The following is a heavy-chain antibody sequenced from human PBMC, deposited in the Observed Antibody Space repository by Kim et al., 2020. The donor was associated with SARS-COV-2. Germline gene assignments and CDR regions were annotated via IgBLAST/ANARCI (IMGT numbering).Heavy chain of an antibody. Sequence: YSQKFQGRVTITRDTSASTAYMELSSLRSEDTAVYYCASGYSSGKGWFDPWGQGTLVTVSS. D-gene: IGHD6-19*01. V-gene: IGHV1-3*01. J-gene: IGHJ5*02. CDR3: ASGYSSGKGWFDP.